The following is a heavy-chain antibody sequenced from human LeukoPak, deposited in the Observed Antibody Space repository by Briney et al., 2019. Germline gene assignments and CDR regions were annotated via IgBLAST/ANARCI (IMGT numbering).Heavy chain of an antibody. CDR3: ARAYKDRSLAGKKEFFQH. CDR2: ISWNSGTI. V-gene: IGHV3-9*01. J-gene: IGHJ1*01. D-gene: IGHD6-19*01. CDR1: GFTLDNKA. Sequence: GGPLRPSCAASGFTLDNKAMNWVRQVPGKGLNWFSLISWNSGTIGYADSVKGRFTISRDNANNFLYLQMNSLRAEDTALYYCARAYKDRSLAGKKEFFQHWGQGTLVTVSS.